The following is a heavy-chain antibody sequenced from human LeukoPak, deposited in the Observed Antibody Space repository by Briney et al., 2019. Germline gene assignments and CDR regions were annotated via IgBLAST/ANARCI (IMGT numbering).Heavy chain of an antibody. Sequence: HPGGSLRLSCAASGFTFSSYAMSWVRQAPGKGLEWVSAISGSGGSTYYADSVKGRFTISRDNSKNTLYLQMNSPRAEDTAVYYCAKAMRGGSSWRIDYWGQGTLVTVSS. D-gene: IGHD6-13*01. V-gene: IGHV3-23*01. CDR3: AKAMRGGSSWRIDY. CDR1: GFTFSSYA. J-gene: IGHJ4*02. CDR2: ISGSGGST.